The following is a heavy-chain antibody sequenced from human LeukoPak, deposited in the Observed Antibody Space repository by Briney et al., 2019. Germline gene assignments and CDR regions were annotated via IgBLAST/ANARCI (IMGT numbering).Heavy chain of an antibody. Sequence: PSETLSLTCAVYGDSFSGYYWSWLRQPPGKGLEWLGEINHSGSTNYNPSLKSRVTISVDTSKNQFSLKLSSVTAADTAVYYCARKYSSSRHRRYYGMDVWGQGTTVTVSS. D-gene: IGHD6-13*01. CDR1: GDSFSGYY. J-gene: IGHJ6*02. V-gene: IGHV4-34*01. CDR3: ARKYSSSRHRRYYGMDV. CDR2: INHSGST.